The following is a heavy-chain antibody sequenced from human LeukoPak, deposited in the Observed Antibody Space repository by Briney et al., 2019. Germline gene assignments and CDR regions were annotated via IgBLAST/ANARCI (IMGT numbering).Heavy chain of an antibody. CDR1: GFTFSSYA. J-gene: IGHJ4*02. Sequence: GGSLRLSCAASGFTFSSYAMSWVRQAPGKGLEWVSAISGSGGSTYYADSVKGWFTISRDNSKNTLYLQMNSLRAEDTAVYYCAKAPGVAGKGDYWGQGTLVTVSS. D-gene: IGHD6-19*01. V-gene: IGHV3-23*01. CDR2: ISGSGGST. CDR3: AKAPGVAGKGDY.